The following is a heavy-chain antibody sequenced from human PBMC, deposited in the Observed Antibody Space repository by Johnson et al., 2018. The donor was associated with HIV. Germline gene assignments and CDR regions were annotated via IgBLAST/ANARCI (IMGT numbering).Heavy chain of an antibody. CDR3: ARDREVGATQVMGAFDI. V-gene: IGHV3-53*01. D-gene: IGHD1-26*01. J-gene: IGHJ3*02. Sequence: VQLVESGGGLIQPGGSLRLSCAASGFTVSSNYMSWVRQAPGKGLEWVSVIYSGGSTYYADSVKGRFTISRDNAKNSLYLQMNSLRAEDTALYYCARDREVGATQVMGAFDIWGQGTMVTVSS. CDR2: IYSGGST. CDR1: GFTVSSNY.